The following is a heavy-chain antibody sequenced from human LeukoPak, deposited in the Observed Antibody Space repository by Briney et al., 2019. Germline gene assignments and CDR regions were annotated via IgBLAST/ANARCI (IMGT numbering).Heavy chain of an antibody. V-gene: IGHV3-23*01. CDR1: GFTFSSYA. J-gene: IGHJ4*02. CDR3: AKFAWRVVVTARPYYFDY. D-gene: IGHD2-21*02. Sequence: QPGGSLRLSCAASGFTFSSYAMSWVRQAPGKGLEWVSAISGSGGSTYYADSVKGRFTISRDNSKNTLYLQMNSLRAEDTAVYYCAKFAWRVVVTARPYYFDYWGQGTLVTVSS. CDR2: ISGSGGST.